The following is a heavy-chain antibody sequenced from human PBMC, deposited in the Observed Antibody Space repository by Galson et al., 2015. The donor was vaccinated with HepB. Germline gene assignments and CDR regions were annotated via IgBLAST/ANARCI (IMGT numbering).Heavy chain of an antibody. D-gene: IGHD2-15*01. CDR2: INPNSGGT. V-gene: IGHV1-2*06. CDR3: ARDRGDCSGGSCYWFFDY. CDR1: GYTFTGYY. Sequence: SVKVSCKASGYTFTGYYMHWVRQAPGQGLEWMGRINPNSGGTNYAQKFQGRVTMTRDTSISTAYMELSRLRSDDTAVYYCARDRGDCSGGSCYWFFDYWGQGTLVTVSS. J-gene: IGHJ4*02.